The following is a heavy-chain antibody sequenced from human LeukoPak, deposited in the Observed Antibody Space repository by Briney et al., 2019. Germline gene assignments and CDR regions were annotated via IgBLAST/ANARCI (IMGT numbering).Heavy chain of an antibody. CDR2: ISGRGGST. CDR3: ARRSGIAVAGAFDY. CDR1: GFTFSTYA. V-gene: IGHV3-23*01. D-gene: IGHD6-19*01. Sequence: GGSLRLSCAASGFTFSTYAMSWVRRAPGKGLEWVSSISGRGGSTYYADSVKGRFTISRDNSKNTLYLQMNSLRAEDTAVYYCARRSGIAVAGAFDYWGQGTLVTVSS. J-gene: IGHJ4*02.